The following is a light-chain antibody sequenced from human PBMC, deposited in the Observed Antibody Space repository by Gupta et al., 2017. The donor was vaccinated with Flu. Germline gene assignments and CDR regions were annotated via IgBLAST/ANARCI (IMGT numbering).Light chain of an antibody. V-gene: IGKV3-11*01. CDR3: QQRSLWPPWT. CDR2: DAS. Sequence: ATLSLSPGERATLSCRASQSVDSSLAWYQQRPGQAPRLLIYDASNRDADIPARFSGSGYGTDFTLTISSREPEDFALYYCQQRSLWPPWTFGQGTKVEIK. CDR1: QSVDSS. J-gene: IGKJ1*01.